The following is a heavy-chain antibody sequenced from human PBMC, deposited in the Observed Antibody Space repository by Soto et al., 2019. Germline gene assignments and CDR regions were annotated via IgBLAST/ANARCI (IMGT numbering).Heavy chain of an antibody. CDR3: ARDKPTTGGNDGMDV. D-gene: IGHD2-15*01. V-gene: IGHV1-69*13. Sequence: SVKVSCKASGGTFSSYAISWVRQAPGQGLEWMGGIIPIFGTANYAQKFQGRVTITADESTSTAYMELSSLRSEDTAVYYCARDKPTTGGNDGMDVWGQGTTVTVSS. J-gene: IGHJ6*02. CDR1: GGTFSSYA. CDR2: IIPIFGTA.